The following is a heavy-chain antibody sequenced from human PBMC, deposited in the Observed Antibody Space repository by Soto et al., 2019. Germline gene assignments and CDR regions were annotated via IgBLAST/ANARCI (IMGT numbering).Heavy chain of an antibody. V-gene: IGHV4-4*02. CDR2: IYHSGSS. D-gene: IGHD6-19*01. Sequence: QVQLQEAGPGLVKPSGTLSLTCAVSSGSISSSNWWSWVRQPPGKGLEWVGEIYHSGSSNCNPSLKSRVTISVDKSKNQFCLRLSSVTAADTAVYYCARVRQLLVQGYYYYYMDVWGKGTTVTVSS. CDR1: SGSISSSNW. CDR3: ARVRQLLVQGYYYYYMDV. J-gene: IGHJ6*03.